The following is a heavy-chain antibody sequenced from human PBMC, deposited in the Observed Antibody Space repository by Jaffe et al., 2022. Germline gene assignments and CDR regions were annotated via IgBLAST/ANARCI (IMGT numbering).Heavy chain of an antibody. D-gene: IGHD2-2*01. V-gene: IGHV3-49*04. CDR3: TRDRDIVVVPAAMPYSDYYYYMDV. J-gene: IGHJ6*03. CDR2: IRSKAYGGTT. CDR1: GFTFGDYA. Sequence: EVQLVESGGGLVQPGRSLRLSCTASGFTFGDYAMSWVRQAPGKGLEWVGFIRSKAYGGTTEYAASVKGRFTISRDDSKSIAYLQMNSLKTEDTAVYYCTRDRDIVVVPAAMPYSDYYYYMDVWGKGTTVTVSS.